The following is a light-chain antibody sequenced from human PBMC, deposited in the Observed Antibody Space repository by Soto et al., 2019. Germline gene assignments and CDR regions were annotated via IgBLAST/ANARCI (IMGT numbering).Light chain of an antibody. J-gene: IGKJ4*02. CDR1: QTISGW. Sequence: DIQMTQSPSTLSASVGDTVTITCRASQTISGWLAWYQQRPGKALNLLIFDAATLESGVPSRFSGSGSGTTFTLTISSLQSDDFATYYCLQYNGYYRTFGRGTKVEIK. CDR3: LQYNGYYRT. V-gene: IGKV1-5*01. CDR2: DAA.